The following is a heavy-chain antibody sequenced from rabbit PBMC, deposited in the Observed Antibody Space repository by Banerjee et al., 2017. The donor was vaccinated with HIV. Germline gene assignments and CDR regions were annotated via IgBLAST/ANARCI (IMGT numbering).Heavy chain of an antibody. CDR1: GFTITTSDY. Sequence: QEQLEESGGDLVKPEGSLTLTCTASGFTITTSDYMCWVRQAPGKGLEWIACIYVGSSSSTYYASWAKGRFTISKTSSTTVTLQMTSLTAADTATYFCARYAGYAGYAWNLWGQGTLVTVS. J-gene: IGHJ4*01. CDR3: ARYAGYAGYAWNL. V-gene: IGHV1S45*01. D-gene: IGHD7-1*01. CDR2: IYVGSSSST.